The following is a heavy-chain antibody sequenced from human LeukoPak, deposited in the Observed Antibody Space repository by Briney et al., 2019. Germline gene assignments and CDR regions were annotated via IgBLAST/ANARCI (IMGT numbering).Heavy chain of an antibody. Sequence: SETLSVTCSVPGDSVRISYWYWVRQPPATGLERIGDVSSDGTTNYTPSLRSRLIMSVDTAKNDISLNLTSVTAADTAIYYCARLDCIVEGCYNHWGRGTLVTVSS. CDR1: GDSVRISY. CDR2: VSSDGTT. CDR3: ARLDCIVEGCYNH. J-gene: IGHJ4*02. D-gene: IGHD2-15*01. V-gene: IGHV4-59*02.